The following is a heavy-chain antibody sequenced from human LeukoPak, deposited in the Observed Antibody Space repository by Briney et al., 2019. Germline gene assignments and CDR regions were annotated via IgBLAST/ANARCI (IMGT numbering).Heavy chain of an antibody. D-gene: IGHD5/OR15-5a*01. CDR3: GRGVSSVYNKPNWSDP. CDR2: INPNNGDT. CDR1: GYTFTGYY. J-gene: IGHJ5*02. V-gene: IGHV1-2*02. Sequence: ASVKVSCKASGYTFTGYYMHCVRQAPGQGLEWMGWINPNNGDTGYAHRFQGRVTMIRDTSINTAYMELSGLRSDDTAVYYCGRGVSSVYNKPNWSDPWGQGTLVTVSS.